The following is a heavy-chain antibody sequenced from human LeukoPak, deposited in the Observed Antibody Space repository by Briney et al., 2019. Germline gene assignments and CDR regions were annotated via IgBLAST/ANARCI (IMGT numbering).Heavy chain of an antibody. V-gene: IGHV3-74*01. CDR3: ATDPDSGGWSTFDY. CDR2: INSDGSAT. D-gene: IGHD6-19*01. J-gene: IGHJ4*02. Sequence: GGSLRLSCAASGFSFSRNWMHWVRQAPGKGLVWVSCINSDGSATHYADSVKGRFTISRDNAKNTLYLQMNSLRAEDTAVYYCATDPDSGGWSTFDYWGQGTLVTVSS. CDR1: GFSFSRNW.